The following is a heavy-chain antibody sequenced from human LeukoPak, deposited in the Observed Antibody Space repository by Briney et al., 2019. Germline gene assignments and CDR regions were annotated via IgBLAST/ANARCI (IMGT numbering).Heavy chain of an antibody. CDR1: GFSLSTSGVG. CDR2: IYWNGDK. V-gene: IGHV2-5*01. CDR3: AEGEPHDYSNNGAHWYFDL. Sequence: SGPTLVNPTQTLTLTCTFSGFSLSTSGVGVGWIRQPPGKALEWLALIYWNGDKRYSPSLKSRLTITKDTSKNQVVLTMTNMDPVDTATYYCAEGEPHDYSNNGAHWYFDLWGRGTLVTVSS. D-gene: IGHD4-11*01. J-gene: IGHJ2*01.